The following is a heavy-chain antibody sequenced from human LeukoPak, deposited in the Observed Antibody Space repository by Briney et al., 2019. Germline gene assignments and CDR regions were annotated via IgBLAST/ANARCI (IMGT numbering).Heavy chain of an antibody. Sequence: GGSLRLSCAASGFTFSSYSMNWVRQAPGEGLEWVSSISSSSSYIYYADSVKGRFTISRDNAKNSLYLQMNSLRAEDTAVYYCARVGTTATFYFDYWGQGTLVTVSS. V-gene: IGHV3-21*01. CDR2: ISSSSSYI. D-gene: IGHD5-12*01. CDR3: ARVGTTATFYFDY. J-gene: IGHJ4*02. CDR1: GFTFSSYS.